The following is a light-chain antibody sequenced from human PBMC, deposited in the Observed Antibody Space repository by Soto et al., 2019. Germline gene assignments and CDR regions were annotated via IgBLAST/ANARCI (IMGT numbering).Light chain of an antibody. CDR2: WAS. CDR1: QSVLFSSANKNY. Sequence: DIVMTQSPDSLAVSLGERATINCKPSQSVLFSSANKNYLAWYQQKPGQPPKLLIYWASTREIGVPDRFSGSGSGTDFTLTISSLQAEDVAVYYCQQYYTTPVTFGQGTKV. V-gene: IGKV4-1*01. CDR3: QQYYTTPVT. J-gene: IGKJ1*01.